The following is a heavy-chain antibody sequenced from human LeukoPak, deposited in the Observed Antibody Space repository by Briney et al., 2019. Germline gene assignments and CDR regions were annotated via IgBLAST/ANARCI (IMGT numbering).Heavy chain of an antibody. J-gene: IGHJ5*02. CDR3: ASGLLRFLEWLLYDNWFDP. CDR2: SNAGNGNT. D-gene: IGHD3-3*01. V-gene: IGHV1-3*02. Sequence: ASVKVSCKASGYTFTSYAMHWVRQAPGQRLEWMGWSNAGNGNTKYSQEFQGRVTITRDTSASTAYMELSSLRSEDMAVYYCASGLLRFLEWLLYDNWFDPWGQGTLATVSS. CDR1: GYTFTSYA.